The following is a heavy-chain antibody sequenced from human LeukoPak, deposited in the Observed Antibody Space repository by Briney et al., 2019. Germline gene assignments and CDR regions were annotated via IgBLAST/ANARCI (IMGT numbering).Heavy chain of an antibody. J-gene: IGHJ4*02. V-gene: IGHV1-69*01. D-gene: IGHD2-2*02. CDR1: GGTFSSYA. Sequence: GSSVKVSCKASGGTFSSYAISWVRQAPGQGLEWMGGIIPIFGTANYAQKFQGRVTITADESTSTAYVELSSLRSEDTAVYYCARLGYCSSTSCYTYAYWGQGTLVTVSS. CDR2: IIPIFGTA. CDR3: ARLGYCSSTSCYTYAY.